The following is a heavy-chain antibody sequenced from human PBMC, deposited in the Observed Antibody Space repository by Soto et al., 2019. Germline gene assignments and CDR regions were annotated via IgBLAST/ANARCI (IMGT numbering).Heavy chain of an antibody. V-gene: IGHV3-30-3*01. J-gene: IGHJ4*02. Sequence: QVQLVESGGGVVQPGRSLRLSCAASGFTFSSYAMHWVRQAPGKGLEWVAVISYDGSNKYYADSVKGRFTISRDNSKNTLYLQMNSLRAEDTAVYYCARDRAYYYDSSGLPSYWGQGTLVTVSS. CDR1: GFTFSSYA. CDR3: ARDRAYYYDSSGLPSY. CDR2: ISYDGSNK. D-gene: IGHD3-22*01.